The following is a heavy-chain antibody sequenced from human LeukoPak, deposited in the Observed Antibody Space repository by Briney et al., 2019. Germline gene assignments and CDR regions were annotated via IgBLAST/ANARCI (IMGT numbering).Heavy chain of an antibody. J-gene: IGHJ4*02. V-gene: IGHV4-39*01. Sequence: SGTLSLTCTVSGGSITSTSYYWGWIRQPPGKGLEWIGSMYYGGSTYSNPSLKSRVTISVDTSKNQFSLNLSSVTASDTAVFYCASTHYDILTPSYYVDFWGQGTLVTVSS. D-gene: IGHD3-9*01. CDR1: GGSITSTSYY. CDR2: MYYGGST. CDR3: ASTHYDILTPSYYVDF.